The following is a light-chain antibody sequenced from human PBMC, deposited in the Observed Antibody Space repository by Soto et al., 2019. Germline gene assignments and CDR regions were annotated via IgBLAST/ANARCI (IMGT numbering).Light chain of an antibody. Sequence: EIVMTQSPATLSVSPGERATLSCRASHRVSSNLAWYQQKPGQAPRLLIYGASTRATGIPARFSGSGSGTEFTLTISNLQSEDFAVYHCQQYDKWPRTFGQGTKVDIK. CDR2: GAS. J-gene: IGKJ1*01. CDR1: HRVSSN. CDR3: QQYDKWPRT. V-gene: IGKV3-15*01.